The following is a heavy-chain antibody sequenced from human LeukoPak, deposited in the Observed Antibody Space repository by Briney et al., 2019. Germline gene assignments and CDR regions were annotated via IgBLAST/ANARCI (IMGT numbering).Heavy chain of an antibody. V-gene: IGHV5-10-1*01. J-gene: IGHJ4*02. CDR3: ARIPYSSGWYYFDY. D-gene: IGHD6-19*01. Sequence: GESLKISCKGSGYSFTSYWISWVRQMPGKGLEWMGRIDPSDSYTNYSPSFQGHVTISADKSINTAYLQWSSLKASDTALYYCARIPYSSGWYYFDYWGQGTLVTVSS. CDR1: GYSFTSYW. CDR2: IDPSDSYT.